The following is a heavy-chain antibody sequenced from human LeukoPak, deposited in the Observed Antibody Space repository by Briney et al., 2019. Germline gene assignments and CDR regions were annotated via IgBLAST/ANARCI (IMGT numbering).Heavy chain of an antibody. J-gene: IGHJ4*02. CDR2: ISYDGSNK. Sequence: GGSLRLSCAASGFTFSSYAMHWVRQAPGKGLEWVAVISYDGSNKYYADSVKGRFTISRDNSKNTLYLQMNSLRAEDTAVYYCARDRITMVRGPFDYWGQGPLVTVSS. CDR1: GFTFSSYA. D-gene: IGHD3-10*01. V-gene: IGHV3-30*04. CDR3: ARDRITMVRGPFDY.